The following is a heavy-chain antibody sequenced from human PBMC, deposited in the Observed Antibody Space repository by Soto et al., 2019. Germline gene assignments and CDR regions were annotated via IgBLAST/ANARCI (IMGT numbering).Heavy chain of an antibody. D-gene: IGHD3-9*01. V-gene: IGHV5-51*01. Sequence: PGYSLKISCKGFGYRFTSYWIAWVRQMPGKGLEWMGIIYPGDSDTRYSPSFQGQVTISVDKSITTAYLQWSSLRASDTAMYYCARRLKPDYHFLTAYWYFDYWGQGALVTVSS. CDR2: IYPGDSDT. CDR3: ARRLKPDYHFLTAYWYFDY. J-gene: IGHJ4*02. CDR1: GYRFTSYW.